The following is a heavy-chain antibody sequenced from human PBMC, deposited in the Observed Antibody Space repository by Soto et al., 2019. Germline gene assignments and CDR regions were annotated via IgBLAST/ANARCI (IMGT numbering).Heavy chain of an antibody. CDR1: GVSISSGNW. J-gene: IGHJ4*02. V-gene: IGHV4-4*02. D-gene: IGHD3-10*01. CDR3: ARLVYDTRLNYMYFDF. Sequence: SETLSLTCAVSGVSISSGNWWTWVRQSPQRGLEYIGEIFHDGTANYYPSFERRVAISVDTSKNQFSLKPTSVTAADTAIYFCARLVYDTRLNYMYFDFWGQGTLVTVSS. CDR2: IFHDGTA.